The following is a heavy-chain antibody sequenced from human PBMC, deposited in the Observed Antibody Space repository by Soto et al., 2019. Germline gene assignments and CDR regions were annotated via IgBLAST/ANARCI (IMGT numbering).Heavy chain of an antibody. CDR2: ISYDGSNK. J-gene: IGHJ4*02. V-gene: IGHV3-30-3*01. D-gene: IGHD6-13*01. CDR1: GFTFSSYA. CDR3: ARGSSVAAAGTGY. Sequence: QVQLVESGGGVVQPGRSLRLSCAASGFTFSSYAMHWVRQAPGKGLEWVAVISYDGSNKYYADSVKGRFTISRDNSKNTLYLQMNSLRAEDTAVYYCARGSSVAAAGTGYCGQGTLVTVSS.